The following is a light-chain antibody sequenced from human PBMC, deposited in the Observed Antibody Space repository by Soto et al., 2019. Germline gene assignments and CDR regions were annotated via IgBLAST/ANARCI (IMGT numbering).Light chain of an antibody. Sequence: DIQMTQSPSSLSASIGDRVFITCRASQSISAYLNWYQQKPGKAPKLLISFASTLQTGVPSRFSGGGSGTDFTLAISSLQPDDFATYYCQQTYTSPVTFGQGTKVESK. CDR3: QQTYTSPVT. CDR1: QSISAY. V-gene: IGKV1-39*01. CDR2: FAS. J-gene: IGKJ1*01.